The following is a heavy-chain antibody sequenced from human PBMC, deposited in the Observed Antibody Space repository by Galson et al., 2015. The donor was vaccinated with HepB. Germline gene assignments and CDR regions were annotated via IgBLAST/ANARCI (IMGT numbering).Heavy chain of an antibody. Sequence: SLRLSCAASGFTFGSYAMSWVRQAPGKGLEWVSAISGSGGSTYYADSVKGRFTISRDNPKNTLYLQMNSLRAEDTAVYYCAKDLTTVTFYYYYGMDVWGQGTTVTVSS. V-gene: IGHV3-23*01. CDR2: ISGSGGST. D-gene: IGHD4-17*01. CDR3: AKDLTTVTFYYYYGMDV. CDR1: GFTFGSYA. J-gene: IGHJ6*02.